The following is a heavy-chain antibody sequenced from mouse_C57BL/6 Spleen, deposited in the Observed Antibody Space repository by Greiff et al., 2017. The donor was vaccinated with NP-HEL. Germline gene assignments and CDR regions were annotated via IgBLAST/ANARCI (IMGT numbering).Heavy chain of an antibody. CDR3: AREEVTTGFAY. D-gene: IGHD2-2*01. J-gene: IGHJ3*01. CDR2: ISDGGSYT. Sequence: EVQLVESGGGLVKPGGSLKLSCAASGFTFSSYAMSWVRQTPEKRLEWVATISDGGSYTYYPDNVKGRFTISRDNAKNNLYLQMSHLKSEDTAMYYCAREEVTTGFAYWGQGTLVTVSA. V-gene: IGHV5-4*01. CDR1: GFTFSSYA.